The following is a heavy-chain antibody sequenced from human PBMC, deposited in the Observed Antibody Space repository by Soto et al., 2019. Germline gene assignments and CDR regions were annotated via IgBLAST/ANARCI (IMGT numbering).Heavy chain of an antibody. J-gene: IGHJ5*02. D-gene: IGHD3-16*01. CDR3: AREGVITFGGVAGLRLFEP. Sequence: EEQLVESGGRLVKPGGYLRLSCAASGFTFSSYSMNWVRQAPGKGLEWVSSISESSSHTYYADSLKGRITVSIDNARNTLYLDISNLRVDDTAVYYCAREGVITFGGVAGLRLFEPWGQGTLVTVSS. CDR2: ISESSSHT. CDR1: GFTFSSYS. V-gene: IGHV3-21*01.